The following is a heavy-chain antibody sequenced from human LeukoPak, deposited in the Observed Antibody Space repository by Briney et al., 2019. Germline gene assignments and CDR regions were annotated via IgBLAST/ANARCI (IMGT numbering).Heavy chain of an antibody. CDR3: ASVYYDILTGLIGYYGMDV. V-gene: IGHV1-18*01. CDR1: GYTFTSYG. J-gene: IGHJ6*02. CDR2: ISAYNGNT. Sequence: GASVKVSCKASGYTFTSYGISWVRQAPGQGLEWMGWISAYNGNTNYAQKLQGRVTMTTDTSTSTAYMELRSLRSDDTAVYYCASVYYDILTGLIGYYGMDVWGQGTTVTVSS. D-gene: IGHD3-9*01.